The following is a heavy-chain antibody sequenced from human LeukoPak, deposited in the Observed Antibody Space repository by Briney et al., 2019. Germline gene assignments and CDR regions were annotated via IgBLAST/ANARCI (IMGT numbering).Heavy chain of an antibody. J-gene: IGHJ4*02. D-gene: IGHD5-24*01. Sequence: GESLEISCKGSGYSFTSYWIGWVRQMPGKGLEWMGIIYPGDSGTRYSPSFQGQVTISADKSISTAYLQWSSLKASDTAMYYCARQRGRWLQDFDYWGQGTLVTVSS. V-gene: IGHV5-51*01. CDR3: ARQRGRWLQDFDY. CDR2: IYPGDSGT. CDR1: GYSFTSYW.